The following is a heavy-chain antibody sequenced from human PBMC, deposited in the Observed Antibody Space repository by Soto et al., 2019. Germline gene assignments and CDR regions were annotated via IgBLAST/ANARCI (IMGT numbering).Heavy chain of an antibody. Sequence: SVKVSCKASGGSFSSSGISWVRQAPGQGLEWVGGIIPIFVTSHYAQKFQGRVTITADRFTSTVYMELSSLTSEDTATYYCARDQDSDNYVYAGSQETYGMDVWGQGNKVTV. CDR2: IIPIFVTS. CDR1: GGSFSSSG. CDR3: ARDQDSDNYVYAGSQETYGMDV. D-gene: IGHD3-16*01. V-gene: IGHV1-69*06. J-gene: IGHJ6*02.